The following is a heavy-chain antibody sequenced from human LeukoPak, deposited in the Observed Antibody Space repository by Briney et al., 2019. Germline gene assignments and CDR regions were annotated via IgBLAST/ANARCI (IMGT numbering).Heavy chain of an antibody. CDR3: AKVDITGTIPRAFDI. Sequence: GGSLRLSCAASGFTFSNYIMTWVRQAPGKGLEWVSAISGSGMTTYYADSVKGRFTISRDNSKNTVDLHLNSLRAEDTAVFYCAKVDITGTIPRAFDIWGQGTMFTVSS. D-gene: IGHD1/OR15-1a*01. J-gene: IGHJ3*02. V-gene: IGHV3-23*01. CDR1: GFTFSNYI. CDR2: ISGSGMTT.